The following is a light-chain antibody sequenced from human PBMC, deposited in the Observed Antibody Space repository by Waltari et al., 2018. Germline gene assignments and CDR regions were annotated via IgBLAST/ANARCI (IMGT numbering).Light chain of an antibody. CDR3: QHLHTYPFT. CDR2: RSS. Sequence: DIQLTQSPSFLSASVGDRVTITCRASQGIGSYLAWYEQKPGKAPNLLISRSSSLQSGDPSRFSGSGSGTEFFLTISSLQPGDSATYYCQHLHTYPFTFGGGTKVEI. V-gene: IGKV1-9*01. J-gene: IGKJ4*01. CDR1: QGIGSY.